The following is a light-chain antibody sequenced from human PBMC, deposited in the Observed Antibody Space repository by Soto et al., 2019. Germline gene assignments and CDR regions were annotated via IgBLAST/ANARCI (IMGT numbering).Light chain of an antibody. Sequence: AIQLTQSPSSLSASVGDRVTITCRASQDIRGALAWYRQKPGKAPKILIYDVSTLESGVPSRFSGGSSGTDFTLTISSLQPVDFATYYCQQFNSYPITFGQGTRLEIK. CDR3: QQFNSYPIT. CDR2: DVS. J-gene: IGKJ5*01. V-gene: IGKV1-13*02. CDR1: QDIRGA.